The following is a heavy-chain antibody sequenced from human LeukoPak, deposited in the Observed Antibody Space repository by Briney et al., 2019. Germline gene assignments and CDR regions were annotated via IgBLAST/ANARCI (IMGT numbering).Heavy chain of an antibody. CDR3: ARDEGYIVATSFDY. J-gene: IGHJ4*02. CDR1: GGSVSSDSYF. CDR2: IYYSGST. Sequence: PSETLSLTCTVSGGSVSSDSYFWGWIRQPPGKGLEWIGSIYYSGSTYYNPSLKSRVTISVDTSKNQFSLKLSSVTAADTAVYYCARDEGYIVATSFDYWGQGTLVTVSS. V-gene: IGHV4-39*07. D-gene: IGHD5-12*01.